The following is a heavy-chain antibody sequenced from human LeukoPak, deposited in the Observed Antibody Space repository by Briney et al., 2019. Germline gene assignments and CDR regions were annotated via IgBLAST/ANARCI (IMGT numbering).Heavy chain of an antibody. D-gene: IGHD6-19*01. CDR3: AYSSGWPYYYYYGMDV. J-gene: IGHJ6*02. Sequence: GRSLRLSCAASGFTFDDYAMHWVRQAPGKGLEWVSGISWNSGSIGYADSVKGRFTITRDNAKNSLYLQMNSLRAEDTALYYCAYSSGWPYYYYYGMDVWGQGTTVTVSS. CDR2: ISWNSGSI. V-gene: IGHV3-9*01. CDR1: GFTFDDYA.